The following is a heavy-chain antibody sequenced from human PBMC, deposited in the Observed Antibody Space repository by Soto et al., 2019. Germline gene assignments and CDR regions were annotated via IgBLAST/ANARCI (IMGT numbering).Heavy chain of an antibody. V-gene: IGHV1-8*01. CDR3: ARGQKRVGGVIGY. D-gene: IGHD3-16*01. Sequence: ASVKVSCTASGYTFTSYDINWVRQATGQGLEWMGWMNPNSGNTGYAQKFQGRVTMTRNTSISTAYMELSSLRSEDTAVYYCARGQKRVGGVIGYGGQEPLVTVSS. J-gene: IGHJ4*02. CDR1: GYTFTSYD. CDR2: MNPNSGNT.